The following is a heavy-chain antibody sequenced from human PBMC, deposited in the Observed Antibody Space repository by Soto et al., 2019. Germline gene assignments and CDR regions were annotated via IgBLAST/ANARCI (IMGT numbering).Heavy chain of an antibody. V-gene: IGHV1-3*01. D-gene: IGHD3-22*01. CDR3: ARGGRITMIAVVRADAFDI. Sequence: ASVKVSCKASGYTFTSYAMHWVRQAPGQRLEWMGWINAGNGNTKYSQKFQGRVTITRDTSASTAYMELSSLRSEDTAVYYCARGGRITMIAVVRADAFDIWGQGTMVTVSS. CDR2: INAGNGNT. J-gene: IGHJ3*02. CDR1: GYTFTSYA.